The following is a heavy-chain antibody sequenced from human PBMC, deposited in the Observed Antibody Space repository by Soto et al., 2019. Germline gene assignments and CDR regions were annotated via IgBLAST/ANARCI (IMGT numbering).Heavy chain of an antibody. Sequence: LRLSCAASGFTFSSYAMSWVRQAPGKGLEWVSAISGSGGSIYYADSVKGRFTISRDNSKNTLYLQMNSLRAEDTAVYYCAKADSGYDFGFDYWGQGTLVTVSS. J-gene: IGHJ4*02. D-gene: IGHD5-12*01. V-gene: IGHV3-23*01. CDR3: AKADSGYDFGFDY. CDR2: ISGSGGSI. CDR1: GFTFSSYA.